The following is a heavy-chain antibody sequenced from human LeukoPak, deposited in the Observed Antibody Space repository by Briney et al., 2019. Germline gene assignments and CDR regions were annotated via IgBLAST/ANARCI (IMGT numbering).Heavy chain of an antibody. J-gene: IGHJ4*02. CDR2: MYPDDSDT. Sequence: GESLKISCKVSGYPFTNYWIGWVRQTPGKGLEWVGIMYPDDSDTRYSPSFQDEVIISADKSIRTAYLQWRSLKASDTAMYYCAITSSWTFFEYWGQGTLVTVSS. CDR3: AITSSWTFFEY. V-gene: IGHV5-51*01. D-gene: IGHD6-13*01. CDR1: GYPFTNYW.